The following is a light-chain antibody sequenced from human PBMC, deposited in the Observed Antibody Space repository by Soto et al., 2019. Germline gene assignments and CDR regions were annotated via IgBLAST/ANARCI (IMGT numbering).Light chain of an antibody. CDR1: QTLLSSSDNQNY. CDR3: HQYFSTPLT. J-gene: IGKJ4*01. Sequence: DFVLTQSPDSLAVSLGERATINCRSGQTLLSSSDNQNYLAWSRQRPGQPPELLVYWASTRESGVPDRFSGSGSGTEFTLTISSLQAEDVAVYYCHQYFSTPLTFGGGTKLEIK. V-gene: IGKV4-1*01. CDR2: WAS.